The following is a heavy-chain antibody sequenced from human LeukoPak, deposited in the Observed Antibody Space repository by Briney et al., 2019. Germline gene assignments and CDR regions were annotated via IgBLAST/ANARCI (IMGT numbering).Heavy chain of an antibody. CDR2: IYYSGSA. D-gene: IGHD1-26*01. CDR3: ARGLVGASTFGY. Sequence: PSETLSLTCTVSGGSINTYYWSWIRQPPGKGLEWIGSIYYSGSADYNPSLKSRVTISVDTSKNQFSLKLTSVTAADTAVYFCARGLVGASTFGYWGQGTLVTVS. V-gene: IGHV4-59*01. CDR1: GGSINTYY. J-gene: IGHJ4*02.